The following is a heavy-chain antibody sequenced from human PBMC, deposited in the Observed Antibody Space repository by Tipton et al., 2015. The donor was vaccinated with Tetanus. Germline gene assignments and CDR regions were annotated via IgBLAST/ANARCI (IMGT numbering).Heavy chain of an antibody. J-gene: IGHJ6*02. CDR2: ISGNGGST. V-gene: IGHV3-23*01. CDR3: AKDCRLYNYGFYYYYGMDV. Sequence: SLRLSCAASGFTFSSYAMGWVRQAPGKGLEWVSFISGNGGSTYYPDSVKGRFTISRDNSKNTLYLQMNSLRAEDTAFYYCAKDCRLYNYGFYYYYGMDVWGQGTTVTVSS. D-gene: IGHD5-18*01. CDR1: GFTFSSYA.